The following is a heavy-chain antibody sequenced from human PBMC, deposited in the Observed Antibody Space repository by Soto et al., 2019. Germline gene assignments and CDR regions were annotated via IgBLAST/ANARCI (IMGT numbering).Heavy chain of an antibody. D-gene: IGHD6-19*01. Sequence: PSETPSLTCAVSGGSISSSNWWSWVRQPPGKGLEWIGEIYHSGSTNYNPSLKSRVTISVDKSKNQFSLKLSSVTAADTAVYYCARVAVKEYYYCGMDVWGQGTTVTVSS. CDR1: GGSISSSNW. CDR3: ARVAVKEYYYCGMDV. CDR2: IYHSGST. J-gene: IGHJ6*02. V-gene: IGHV4-4*02.